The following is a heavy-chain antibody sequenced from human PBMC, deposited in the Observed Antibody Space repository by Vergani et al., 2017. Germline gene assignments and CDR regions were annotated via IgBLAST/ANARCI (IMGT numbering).Heavy chain of an antibody. CDR3: VGVGSGSGSYYNPYYYYYYMDV. D-gene: IGHD3-10*01. V-gene: IGHV5-10-1*03. CDR1: GYSFTSYW. CDR2: IDPSDSYT. J-gene: IGHJ6*03. Sequence: EVQLVQSGAEVKKPGESLRISCKGSGYSFTSYWISWVRQMPGKGLEWMGRIDPSDSYTNYSPSFQGHVTISADKSISTAYLQWSSLKASDTAMYYCVGVGSGSGSYYNPYYYYYYMDVWGKGTTVTVSS.